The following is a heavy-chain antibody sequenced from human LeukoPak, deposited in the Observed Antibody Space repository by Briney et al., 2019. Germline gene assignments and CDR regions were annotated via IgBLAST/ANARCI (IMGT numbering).Heavy chain of an antibody. CDR2: ISSSSSYI. V-gene: IGHV3-21*01. D-gene: IGHD2-15*01. CDR1: GFTFSSYS. CDR3: ARSRGYCSGGSCYSGYYFDY. Sequence: PGGSLGLSCAASGFTFSSYSMNWVRQAPGKGLEWVSSISSSSSYIYYADSVKGRFTISRDNAKNSLYLQMNSLRAEDTAVYYCARSRGYCSGGSCYSGYYFDYWGQGTLVTVSS. J-gene: IGHJ4*02.